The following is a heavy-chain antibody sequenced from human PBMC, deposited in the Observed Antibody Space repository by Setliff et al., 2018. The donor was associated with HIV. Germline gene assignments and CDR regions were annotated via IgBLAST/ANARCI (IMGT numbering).Heavy chain of an antibody. J-gene: IGHJ6*03. CDR1: GFTFSSYW. V-gene: IGHV3-7*03. D-gene: IGHD5-18*01. CDR2: IKQDGSEK. Sequence: GGSLRLSCAASGFTFSSYWMSWVRQAPGKGLEFMANIKQDGSEKYYVDSVKGRFTISRDNAKNSLYLQMNSLRAEDTAVYYCASSGYNYGGYYMDVWGKGTTVTVS. CDR3: ASSGYNYGGYYMDV.